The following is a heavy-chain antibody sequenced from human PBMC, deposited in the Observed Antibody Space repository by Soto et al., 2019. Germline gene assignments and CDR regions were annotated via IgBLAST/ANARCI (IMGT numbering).Heavy chain of an antibody. V-gene: IGHV3-33*01. Sequence: QVQLVESGGGVVQPGRSLRLSCAASGFTFSSYGMHWVRQAPGKGLEWVAVIWYDGSNKYYADSVKGRFTISRDNSKNTRYLQMNSLRAEDTAVYYCARGGGSGSPLDYWGQGTLVTVSS. D-gene: IGHD3-10*01. CDR2: IWYDGSNK. CDR1: GFTFSSYG. CDR3: ARGGGSGSPLDY. J-gene: IGHJ4*02.